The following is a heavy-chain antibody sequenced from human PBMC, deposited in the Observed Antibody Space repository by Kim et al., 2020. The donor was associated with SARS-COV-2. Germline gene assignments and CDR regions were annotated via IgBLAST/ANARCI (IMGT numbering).Heavy chain of an antibody. CDR2: GGST. Sequence: GGSTYYADSVKGRFSISRDNSKNTLYLQMNSLRAEDTAVYYCARDWGQLNHWGQGTLVTVSS. V-gene: IGHV3-66*01. J-gene: IGHJ4*02. D-gene: IGHD7-27*01. CDR3: ARDWGQLNH.